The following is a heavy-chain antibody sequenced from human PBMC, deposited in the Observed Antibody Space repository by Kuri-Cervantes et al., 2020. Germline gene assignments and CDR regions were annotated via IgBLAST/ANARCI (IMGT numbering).Heavy chain of an antibody. D-gene: IGHD6-13*01. Sequence: SETLSLTCTVSGGSISSYYWGWIRQPPGKGLEWFGSIYYSGSTYYNPSLKSRVTISVDTSKNQFSLKLSSVTAADTAVYYCARHAPSAAGTRKPFFDYWGQGTLVTVSS. CDR3: ARHAPSAAGTRKPFFDY. CDR1: GGSISSYY. V-gene: IGHV4-39*01. CDR2: IYYSGST. J-gene: IGHJ4*02.